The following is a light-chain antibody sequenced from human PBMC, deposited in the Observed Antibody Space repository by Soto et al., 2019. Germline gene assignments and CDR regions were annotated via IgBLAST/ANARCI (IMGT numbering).Light chain of an antibody. Sequence: QSALTQPPSASGSPGQSVTISCTGTSSDVGGYNYVSWYQQHPGKAPKLMIYEVSKRPSVVPDRFSGSKSGNTASLTVSGLQVEDEADYYCSSYAGSSNWVFGEGTKLTVL. J-gene: IGLJ3*02. CDR2: EVS. CDR1: SSDVGGYNY. CDR3: SSYAGSSNWV. V-gene: IGLV2-8*01.